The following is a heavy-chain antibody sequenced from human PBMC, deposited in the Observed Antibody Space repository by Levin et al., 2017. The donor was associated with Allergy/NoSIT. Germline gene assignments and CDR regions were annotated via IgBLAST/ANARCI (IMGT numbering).Heavy chain of an antibody. J-gene: IGHJ4*02. CDR2: ISSSSSTI. Sequence: GGSLRLSCAASGFTFSSYSMNWVRQAPGKGLEWVSYISSSSSTIYYADSVKGRFTISRDNAKNSLYLQMNSLRAEDTAVYYCARDGYNLFGRGLDYWGQGTLVTVSS. V-gene: IGHV3-48*01. D-gene: IGHD5-24*01. CDR3: ARDGYNLFGRGLDY. CDR1: GFTFSSYS.